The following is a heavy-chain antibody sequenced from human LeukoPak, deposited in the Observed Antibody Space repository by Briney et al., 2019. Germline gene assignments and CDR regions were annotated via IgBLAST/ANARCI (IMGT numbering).Heavy chain of an antibody. J-gene: IGHJ6*02. CDR3: ARDKITMVRGVISYYGMDV. V-gene: IGHV1-2*02. CDR2: INPNSGGT. Sequence: ASAKVSCKASGYTFTGYYMHWVRQAPGQGLEWMGWINPNSGGTNYAQKFQGRVTMTRDTSISTAYMELSRLRSDDTAVYYCARDKITMVRGVISYYGMDVWGQGTTVTVSS. CDR1: GYTFTGYY. D-gene: IGHD3-10*01.